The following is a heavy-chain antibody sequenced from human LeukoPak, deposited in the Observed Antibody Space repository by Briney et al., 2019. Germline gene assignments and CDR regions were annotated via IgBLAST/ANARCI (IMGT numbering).Heavy chain of an antibody. CDR2: ISWNSGSI. V-gene: IGHV3-9*01. CDR1: GFTFDDYA. D-gene: IGHD3-10*01. Sequence: GGSLRLSCAASGFTFDDYAMHWVRQAPGKGLEWVSGISWNSGSIGYADSVKGRFTISRDNAKNSLYLQMNSPRAEDTAVYYCARRGGYGSESPDYWGQGTLVTVFS. CDR3: ARRGGYGSESPDY. J-gene: IGHJ4*02.